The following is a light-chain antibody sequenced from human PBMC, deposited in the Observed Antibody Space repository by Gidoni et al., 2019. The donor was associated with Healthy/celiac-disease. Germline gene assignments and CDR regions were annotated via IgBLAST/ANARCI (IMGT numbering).Light chain of an antibody. CDR2: GAS. Sequence: IVMPQSPATLSVSPGERATLSCSASQSVSSNLAWYQQKPGQAPRLLIYGASTRATGIPARFSGSGSGTEFTLTISSLQSEDFAVYYCQQYNNWPPLTFGGGTKVEIK. V-gene: IGKV3-15*01. CDR1: QSVSSN. CDR3: QQYNNWPPLT. J-gene: IGKJ4*01.